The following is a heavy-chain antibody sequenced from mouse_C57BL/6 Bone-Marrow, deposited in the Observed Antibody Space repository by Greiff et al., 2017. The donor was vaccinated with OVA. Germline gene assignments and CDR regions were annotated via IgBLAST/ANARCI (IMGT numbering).Heavy chain of an antibody. J-gene: IGHJ1*03. V-gene: IGHV14-4*01. CDR1: GFNIKDDY. CDR3: TRPITTVVAHWYFDV. D-gene: IGHD1-1*01. CDR2: IDPENGDT. Sequence: EVKLMESGAELVRPGASVKLSCTASGFNIKDDYMHWVKQRPEQGLEWIGWIDPENGDTEYASKFQGKATITADTSSNTAYLQLSSLTSEDTAVYYCTRPITTVVAHWYFDVWGTGTTVTVSS.